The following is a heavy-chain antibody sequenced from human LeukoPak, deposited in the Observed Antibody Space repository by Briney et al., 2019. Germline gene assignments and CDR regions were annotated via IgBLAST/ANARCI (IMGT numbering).Heavy chain of an antibody. V-gene: IGHV1-2*04. CDR1: GYTFTGYY. J-gene: IGHJ4*02. CDR3: ARDSAVGDILTGLKY. D-gene: IGHD3-9*01. Sequence: ASVKVSCKASGYTFTGYYMHWVRQAPGQGLEWMGWINPNSGGTNYAQKFQGWVTMTRDTSISTAYMELSRLRSDDTAVYYCARDSAVGDILTGLKYWGQGTLVTVSS. CDR2: INPNSGGT.